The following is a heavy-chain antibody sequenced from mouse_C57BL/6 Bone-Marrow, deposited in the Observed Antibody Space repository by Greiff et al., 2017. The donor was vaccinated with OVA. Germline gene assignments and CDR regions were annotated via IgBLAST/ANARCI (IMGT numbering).Heavy chain of an antibody. CDR3: ARLRDGSSYYWYFDV. J-gene: IGHJ1*03. V-gene: IGHV1-81*01. CDR1: GYTFTSYG. D-gene: IGHD1-1*01. Sequence: LQQSGAELARPGASVKLSCKASGYTFTSYGISWVKQRTGQGLEWIGEIYPRSGNTYYNEKFKGKATLTADKSSSTAYMELRSLTSEDSAVYFCARLRDGSSYYWYFDVWGTGTTVTVSS. CDR2: IYPRSGNT.